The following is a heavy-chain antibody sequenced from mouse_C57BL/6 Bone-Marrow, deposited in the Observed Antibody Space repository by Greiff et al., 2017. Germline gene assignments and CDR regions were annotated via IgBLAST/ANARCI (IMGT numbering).Heavy chain of an antibody. CDR3: ARSIYYDFAWFAY. CDR1: GYTFTDYY. V-gene: IGHV1-75*01. CDR2: IFPGSGST. Sequence: VQLQQSGPELVKPGASVKISCKASGYTFTDYYINWVKQRPGQGLEWIGWIFPGSGSTYYNEKFKGKAPLTVDKSSSTAYMLLSSLTSEDSAVYFCARSIYYDFAWFAYWGQGTLVTVSA. J-gene: IGHJ3*01. D-gene: IGHD2-4*01.